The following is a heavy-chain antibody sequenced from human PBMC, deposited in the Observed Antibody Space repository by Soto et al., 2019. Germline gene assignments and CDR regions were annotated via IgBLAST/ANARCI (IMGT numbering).Heavy chain of an antibody. D-gene: IGHD6-19*01. V-gene: IGHV3-7*04. CDR1: GCTLRGDW. Sequence: GGSLRLSCVVSGCTLRGDWMSWVRQAPGKGLEWVACIKKDGREKYYVQSVKGRFTIYRDNAKNALYLQMNSLRAEDTAIYYCARVPSGSGFYVGDYWGQGTQVTVSS. J-gene: IGHJ4*02. CDR2: IKKDGREK. CDR3: ARVPSGSGFYVGDY.